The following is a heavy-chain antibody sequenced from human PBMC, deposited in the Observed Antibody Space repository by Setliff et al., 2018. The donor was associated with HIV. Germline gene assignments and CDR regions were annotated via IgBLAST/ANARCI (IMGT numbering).Heavy chain of an antibody. J-gene: IGHJ3*02. V-gene: IGHV1-18*01. CDR1: GYIFTSYG. CDR3: ARDGDYYDSSDAFDI. Sequence: ASVKVSCKASGYIFTSYGISWVRQAPGQGPEWMGWISAYNGNTKYVERLQGRLTMTTDASTSTAYMELRSLRSDDTAVYYCARDGDYYDSSDAFDIWGPGTMVTVSS. D-gene: IGHD3-22*01. CDR2: ISAYNGNT.